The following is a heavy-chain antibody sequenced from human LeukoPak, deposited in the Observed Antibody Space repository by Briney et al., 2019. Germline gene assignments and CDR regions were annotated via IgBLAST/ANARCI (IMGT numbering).Heavy chain of an antibody. CDR3: AREFGEFEDAFDI. V-gene: IGHV3-48*03. D-gene: IGHD3-10*01. CDR2: ISSSGSTI. Sequence: HPGGSLRLSCAASGFTFSSYEMNWVRQAPGKGLEWVSYISSSGSTIYYADSVKGRFTISRDNAKNSLYLQMNSLRDEDTAVYYCAREFGEFEDAFDIWGQGTMVTVSS. CDR1: GFTFSSYE. J-gene: IGHJ3*02.